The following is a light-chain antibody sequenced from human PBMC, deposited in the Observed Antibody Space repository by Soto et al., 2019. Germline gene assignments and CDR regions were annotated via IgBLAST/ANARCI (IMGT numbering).Light chain of an antibody. V-gene: IGKV3-20*01. CDR2: GAS. J-gene: IGKJ2*02. CDR3: QQYGGSPRT. Sequence: ENVLTQSPGTLSLSPGERATLSCRASQRVTNNFLAWYQQAPGQPLRLLISGASNRATGIPDRFSGSGSGTDFTLTISRLEPEDFAVYYCQQYGGSPRTFGQGTKLEIK. CDR1: QRVTNNF.